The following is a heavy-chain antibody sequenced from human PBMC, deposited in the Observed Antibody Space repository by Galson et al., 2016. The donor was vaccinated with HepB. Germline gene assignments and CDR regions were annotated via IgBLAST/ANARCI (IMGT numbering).Heavy chain of an antibody. CDR2: FDPEDGER. V-gene: IGHV1-24*01. D-gene: IGHD2-2*01. Sequence: SVKVSCKVLGYTLTELSMHWVRQAPGKGLEWMGDFDPEDGERIYAQKFQGRLTMTADTSTDTAYMELSSLISEDTAMYYCATGLVVLPAASGMDVWGQGTTVTVSS. J-gene: IGHJ6*02. CDR3: ATGLVVLPAASGMDV. CDR1: GYTLTELS.